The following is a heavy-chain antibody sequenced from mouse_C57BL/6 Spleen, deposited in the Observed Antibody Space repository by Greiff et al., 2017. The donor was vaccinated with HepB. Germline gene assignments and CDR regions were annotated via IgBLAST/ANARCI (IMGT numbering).Heavy chain of an antibody. D-gene: IGHD1-1*01. CDR2: INPNNGGT. Sequence: VQLQQSGPELVKPGASVKISCKASGYTFTDYYMNWVKQSHGKSLEWIGDINPNNGGTSYNQKFKGKATLTVDKSSSTAYMELRSLTSEDSAVYYCAITTVVATPYWYFDVWGIGTTVTVSS. J-gene: IGHJ1*03. V-gene: IGHV1-26*01. CDR1: GYTFTDYY. CDR3: AITTVVATPYWYFDV.